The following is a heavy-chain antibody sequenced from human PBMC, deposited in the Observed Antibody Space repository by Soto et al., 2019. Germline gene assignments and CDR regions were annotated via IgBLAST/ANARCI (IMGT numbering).Heavy chain of an antibody. CDR3: ARLGPYGSESYSFRYNRFDP. D-gene: IGHD3-10*01. J-gene: IGHJ5*02. Sequence: PGGSLRLSCTTSGFTVSSSHMTWVRRAPGKGLEWVSVIYSGGSSYYAVSVQGRFTISRDNSKNTVYLQMNSLRGEDTAMYYCARLGPYGSESYSFRYNRFDPWGQGTQVTVSS. V-gene: IGHV3-53*01. CDR2: IYSGGSS. CDR1: GFTVSSSH.